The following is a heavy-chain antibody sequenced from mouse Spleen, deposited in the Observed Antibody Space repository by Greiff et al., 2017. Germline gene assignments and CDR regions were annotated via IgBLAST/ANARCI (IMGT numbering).Heavy chain of an antibody. Sequence: EVQLVESGGDLVKPGGSLKLSCAASGFTFSSYGMSWVRQTPDKRLEWVATISSGGSYTYYPDSVKGRFTISRDNAKNTLYLQMSSLKSEDTAMYYCARHGYGYDVRAMDYWGQGTSVTVSS. J-gene: IGHJ4*01. CDR3: ARHGYGYDVRAMDY. CDR1: GFTFSSYG. CDR2: ISSGGSYT. V-gene: IGHV5-6*01. D-gene: IGHD2-2*01.